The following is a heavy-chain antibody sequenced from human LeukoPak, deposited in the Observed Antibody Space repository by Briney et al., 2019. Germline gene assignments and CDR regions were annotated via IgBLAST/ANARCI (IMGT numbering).Heavy chain of an antibody. CDR2: IGGGVGTT. J-gene: IGHJ4*02. CDR3: AKGPLYYYDSSGNYGDY. D-gene: IGHD3-22*01. CDR1: GFTFSSNA. Sequence: GGSLRLSCAASGFTFSSNAMSWVRQAPGKGLEWVSGIGGGVGTTYYPDSVKGRFTISRDNSKNTLYLQMNSLRAEDTAVYYCAKGPLYYYDSSGNYGDYWGQGTLVTVSS. V-gene: IGHV3-23*01.